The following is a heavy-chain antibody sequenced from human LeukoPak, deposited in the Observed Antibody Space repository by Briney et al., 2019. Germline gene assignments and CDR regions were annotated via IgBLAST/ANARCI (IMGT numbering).Heavy chain of an antibody. CDR3: ARLGYCSSTRCYGIDY. CDR2: IYPGDSDT. Sequence: GEAPKISLQGSGYSLTSYWIVRVRHMPGKGLEWMVIIYPGDSDTRHSPSFQGQVTIPADKPISTAYLQWSSLKASDTAMYYCARLGYCSSTRCYGIDYWGQGTLVTVSP. CDR1: GYSLTSYW. D-gene: IGHD2-2*01. V-gene: IGHV5-51*01. J-gene: IGHJ4*02.